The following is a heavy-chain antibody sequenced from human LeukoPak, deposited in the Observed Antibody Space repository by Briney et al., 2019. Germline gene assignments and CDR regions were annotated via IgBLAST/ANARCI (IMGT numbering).Heavy chain of an antibody. CDR3: ARGRLAVAGNAAILGY. J-gene: IGHJ4*02. D-gene: IGHD6-19*01. CDR2: INPSGGST. V-gene: IGHV1-46*01. CDR1: GYTFTSCY. Sequence: ASVKVSCKASGYTFTSCYMHWVRQAPGQGLEWMGIINPSGGSTSYAQKFQGRVTMTRDTSTSTVYMELSSLRSEDTAVYYCARGRLAVAGNAAILGYWGQGTLVTVSS.